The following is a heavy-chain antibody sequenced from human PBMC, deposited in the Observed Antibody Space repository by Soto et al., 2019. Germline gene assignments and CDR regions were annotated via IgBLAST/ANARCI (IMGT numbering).Heavy chain of an antibody. CDR2: IFHSGIT. V-gene: IGHV4-31*03. D-gene: IGHD6-19*01. CDR1: GGSISGAYY. J-gene: IGHJ4*02. Sequence: PSETLRLSSTVSGGSISGAYYWSWIHQHPGKGLEWIGYIFHSGITYYNPSLKSRVIISVDTSNNQFSLKLTSVTAADTAVYYCARDRDSSGYWYFFQYWGQGIPVTVSS. CDR3: ARDRDSSGYWYFFQY.